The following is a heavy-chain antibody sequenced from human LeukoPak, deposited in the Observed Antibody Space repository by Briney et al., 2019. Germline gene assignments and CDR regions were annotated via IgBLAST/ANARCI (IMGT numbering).Heavy chain of an antibody. J-gene: IGHJ4*02. Sequence: NPSETLSLTCAVYGGSFNSYYWSWIRQPPGKGLEWIGEINHSGSTNYNPSLKSRVTISVDTSKNQFSLKLSSVTAADTAVYYCASDATYSSSGGVFDYWGQGTLVTVSS. CDR3: ASDATYSSSGGVFDY. D-gene: IGHD6-6*01. V-gene: IGHV4-34*01. CDR1: GGSFNSYY. CDR2: INHSGST.